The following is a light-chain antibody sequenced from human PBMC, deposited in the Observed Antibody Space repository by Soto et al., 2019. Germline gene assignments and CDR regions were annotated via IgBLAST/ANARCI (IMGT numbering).Light chain of an antibody. J-gene: IGLJ2*01. V-gene: IGLV2-14*01. CDR1: SSDVGHYNY. Sequence: QSALTQPASVSGSPGQSITISCTGTSSDVGHYNYVSWYQRYPGKAPKLMIYDVNTRPSGVSNRFSGSKSGNTASLTISGLQAEDEADYYCCSYTSSSTRIFGGGTKVTVL. CDR3: CSYTSSSTRI. CDR2: DVN.